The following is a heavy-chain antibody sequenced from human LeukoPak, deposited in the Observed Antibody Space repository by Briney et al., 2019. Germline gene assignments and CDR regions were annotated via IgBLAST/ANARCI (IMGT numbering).Heavy chain of an antibody. CDR1: GGTFSSYA. CDR3: ASPSPFYYGSGRRGPKSFDY. D-gene: IGHD3-10*01. CDR2: IIPIFGTA. V-gene: IGHV1-69*13. J-gene: IGHJ4*02. Sequence: ASVKVSCKASGGTFSSYAISWVRQAPGQGLEWMGGIIPIFGTANYAQKFQGRVTITADESTSTAYMELSSLRSEDTAVYYCASPSPFYYGSGRRGPKSFDYWGQGTLVTVSS.